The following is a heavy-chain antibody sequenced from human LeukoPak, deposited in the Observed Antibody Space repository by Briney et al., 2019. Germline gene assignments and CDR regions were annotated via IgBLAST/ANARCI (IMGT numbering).Heavy chain of an antibody. CDR2: ISGYNGNT. CDR3: ARLTYYCGSGAYDY. Sequence: ASVKVSFKASGYTFTSHGINWVRQAPGQGLERKGWISGYNGNTNYSQKFQGRVNMTTDTYTSTDYMDLRRLRSDDTAVYDCARLTYYCGSGAYDYWGQGTLVTVSS. CDR1: GYTFTSHG. D-gene: IGHD3-10*01. V-gene: IGHV1-18*04. J-gene: IGHJ4*02.